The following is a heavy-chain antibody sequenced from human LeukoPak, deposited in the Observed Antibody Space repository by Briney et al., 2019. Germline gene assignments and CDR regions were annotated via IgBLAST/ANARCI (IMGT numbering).Heavy chain of an antibody. Sequence: GGSLRLSCAASGFTFSSYSMNWVRQAPGKGLEWVSSISSSSSYIYYADSVKGRFTISRGNAKNSLYLQMNSLRAEDTAVYYCARARAPIAQRAFDIWGQGTMVTVSS. CDR3: ARARAPIAQRAFDI. V-gene: IGHV3-21*01. CDR1: GFTFSSYS. J-gene: IGHJ3*02. CDR2: ISSSSSYI. D-gene: IGHD2-21*01.